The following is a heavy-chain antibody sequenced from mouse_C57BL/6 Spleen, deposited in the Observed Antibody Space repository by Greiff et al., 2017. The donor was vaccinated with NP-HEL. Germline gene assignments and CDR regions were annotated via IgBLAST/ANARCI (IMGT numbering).Heavy chain of an antibody. J-gene: IGHJ4*01. D-gene: IGHD2-4*01. CDR1: GFSLTSYG. CDR3: AKTAYDYDQGYAMDY. CDR2: IWRGGST. Sequence: QVQLQESGPGLVQPSQSLSITCTVSGFSLTSYGVHWVRQSPGKGLEWLGVIWRGGSTDYNAAFMSRLSITKDNSKSQVFFKMNSLQADDTAIYYCAKTAYDYDQGYAMDYWGQGTSVTVSS. V-gene: IGHV2-5*01.